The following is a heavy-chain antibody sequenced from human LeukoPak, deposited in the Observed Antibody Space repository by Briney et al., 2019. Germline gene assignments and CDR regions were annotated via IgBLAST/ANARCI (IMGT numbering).Heavy chain of an antibody. Sequence: PGRSLRLSCAAAAFTFSNFAMHWVRHAAGKGLEWVASISYDGNNKYYADSVKGRFTISRDSSKNTLYLQVNSLRAEDTTVYYCAREEPGIAAAGMDYWGQGTLVTVSS. CDR2: ISYDGNNK. D-gene: IGHD6-13*01. V-gene: IGHV3-30-3*01. CDR1: AFTFSNFA. J-gene: IGHJ4*02. CDR3: AREEPGIAAAGMDY.